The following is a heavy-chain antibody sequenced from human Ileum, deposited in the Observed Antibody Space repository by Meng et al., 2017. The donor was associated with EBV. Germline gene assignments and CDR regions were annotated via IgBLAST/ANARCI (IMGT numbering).Heavy chain of an antibody. Sequence: HVQLQESGPGLVKPSGTLSLPCAVSGDSISSNNWWSWVRQPPGKGLEWIGEIYHSGSTNYNPSFKSRVTMSVDKSKNQISLNLSSVTAADTAVYYCASGRDYAWHSWGRGTLVTVSS. V-gene: IGHV4-4*02. J-gene: IGHJ4*02. CDR1: GDSISSNNW. CDR2: IYHSGST. D-gene: IGHD4-17*01. CDR3: ASGRDYAWHS.